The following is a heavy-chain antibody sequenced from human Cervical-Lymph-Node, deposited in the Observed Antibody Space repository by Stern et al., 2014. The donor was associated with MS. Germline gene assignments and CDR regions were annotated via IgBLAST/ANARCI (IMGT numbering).Heavy chain of an antibody. D-gene: IGHD6-13*01. V-gene: IGHV5-51*01. Sequence: EMQLVESGAVVRKPGDSLRISCTGSGYGFSDYWIGWVRQMPGKGLEWIGVIYPGDSDTTYSPSFEGQVPMSADKSVATASLQWSSLKASDTAIYFCARQIEGIPGLWGQGTLVTVSS. J-gene: IGHJ4*02. CDR3: ARQIEGIPGL. CDR2: IYPGDSDT. CDR1: GYGFSDYW.